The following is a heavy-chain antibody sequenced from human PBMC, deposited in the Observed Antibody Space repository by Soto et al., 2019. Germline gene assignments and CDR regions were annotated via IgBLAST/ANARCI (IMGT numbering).Heavy chain of an antibody. J-gene: IGHJ6*02. CDR1: GYTFTSYG. CDR3: ARDLRYDILTGYPRFGAGLSWYYYGMDV. V-gene: IGHV1-18*01. D-gene: IGHD3-9*01. Sequence: ASVKVSCKASGYTFTSYGISWVRQAPGQGLEWMGWISAYNGNTNYAQKLQGRVTMTTDTSTSTAYMELRSLRSDDTAVYYCARDLRYDILTGYPRFGAGLSWYYYGMDVWGQGTTVTVSS. CDR2: ISAYNGNT.